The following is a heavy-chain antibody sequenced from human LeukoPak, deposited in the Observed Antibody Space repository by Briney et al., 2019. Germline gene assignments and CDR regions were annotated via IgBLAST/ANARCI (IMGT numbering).Heavy chain of an antibody. CDR2: IYYSGST. J-gene: IGHJ3*02. CDR3: ARGMYYYDSSGYGENAFDI. CDR1: GGSISSYY. V-gene: IGHV4-59*01. Sequence: SETLSLICTVSGGSISSYYWSWLRQPPGKGLEWIGYIYYSGSTNYNPSLKSRVTISVDTSKNQFSLKLSSVTAADTAVYYCARGMYYYDSSGYGENAFDIWGQGTMVTVSS. D-gene: IGHD3-22*01.